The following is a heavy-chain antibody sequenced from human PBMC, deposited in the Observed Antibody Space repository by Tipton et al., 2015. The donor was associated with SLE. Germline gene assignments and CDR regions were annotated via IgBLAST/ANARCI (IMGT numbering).Heavy chain of an antibody. CDR2: IYYTGST. CDR3: ARAQNYYGSGSYHKGLGY. CDR1: TGSIFTHY. V-gene: IGHV4-59*11. Sequence: TLSLTCTLSTGSIFTHYWSWIRQPPGKGLEWIGNIYYTGSTNYNPSLNSRVTISVDPSKNQFSLKLSSMTAADTAVYYCARAQNYYGSGSYHKGLGYWGQGTLIAVSS. D-gene: IGHD3-10*01. J-gene: IGHJ4*02.